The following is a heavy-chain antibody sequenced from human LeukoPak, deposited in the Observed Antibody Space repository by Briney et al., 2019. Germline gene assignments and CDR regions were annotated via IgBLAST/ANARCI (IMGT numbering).Heavy chain of an antibody. Sequence: SETLSLTCTDSGGSLSTSSYYWLWIRPPPGKELAWMGRLYHTGSTYYNPSLKSRVNISVDTSKNQFSLKLNSVTAADTAVYYCARQADFALVEMATIMFDYWGQGTLVTVSS. CDR2: LYHTGST. CDR1: GGSLSTSSYY. J-gene: IGHJ4*02. V-gene: IGHV4-39*01. CDR3: ARQADFALVEMATIMFDY. D-gene: IGHD5-24*01.